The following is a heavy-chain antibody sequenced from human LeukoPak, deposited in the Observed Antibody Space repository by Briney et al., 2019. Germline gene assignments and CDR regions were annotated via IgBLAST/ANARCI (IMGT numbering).Heavy chain of an antibody. CDR2: IDIDGTGT. Sequence: GGSLRLSCAASGFTFTNYWMHWVRQAPGKGLVWFSRIDIDGTGTSYADSVKGRFTISRDNAKNTVSLQMNSLKAEDTAVYYCGTVFDHWGPGILVTVSS. J-gene: IGHJ4*02. CDR1: GFTFTNYW. V-gene: IGHV3-74*01. CDR3: GTVFDH.